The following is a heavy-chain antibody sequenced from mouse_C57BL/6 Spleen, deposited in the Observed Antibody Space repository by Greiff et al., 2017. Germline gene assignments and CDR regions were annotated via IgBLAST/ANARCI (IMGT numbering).Heavy chain of an antibody. CDR2: FHPYNDDT. CDR3: ARGRQLRSIYYFDY. Sequence: VQLQQSGAELVKPGASVKLSCKASGYTFTTYPIEWMKQNHGKSLEWIGNFHPYNDDTKYNEKFKGKATLTVEKSSSPVYLELSRLTSEDSAVYYGARGRQLRSIYYFDYWGQGTTLTVSS. D-gene: IGHD3-2*02. CDR1: GYTFTTYP. V-gene: IGHV1-47*01. J-gene: IGHJ2*01.